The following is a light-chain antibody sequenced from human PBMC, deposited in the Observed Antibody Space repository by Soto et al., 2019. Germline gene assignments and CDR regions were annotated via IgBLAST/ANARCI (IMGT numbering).Light chain of an antibody. CDR2: AAT. CDR3: QQANSLPLT. CDR1: QGISNW. V-gene: IGKV1-12*01. Sequence: DIQMTQSPSSVSASVGDRVTITCRATQGISNWLAWYQQKPGQAPKLLIYAATSLQDGVPLRFSGSGSGADFTLTISALQPEDFETYYCQQANSLPLTFGGGTKVEIK. J-gene: IGKJ4*01.